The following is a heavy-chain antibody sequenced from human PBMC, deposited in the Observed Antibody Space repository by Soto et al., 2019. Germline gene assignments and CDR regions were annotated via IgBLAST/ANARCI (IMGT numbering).Heavy chain of an antibody. CDR3: AREVDFWSGPYYYGMDV. J-gene: IGHJ6*02. CDR1: GYTFTGYY. V-gene: IGHV1-2*04. D-gene: IGHD3-3*01. CDR2: INPNSGGT. Sequence: GASLKVSCKASGYTFTGYYMHWVRQAPGQGLEWMGWINPNSGGTNYAQKFQGWVTMTRDTSISTAYMELSRLRSDDTAVYYCAREVDFWSGPYYYGMDVWRQGTTVTVSS.